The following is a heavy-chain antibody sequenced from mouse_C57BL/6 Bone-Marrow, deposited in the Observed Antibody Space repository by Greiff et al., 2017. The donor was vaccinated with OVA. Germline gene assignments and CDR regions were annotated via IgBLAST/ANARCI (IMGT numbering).Heavy chain of an antibody. CDR1: GYTFTSYC. Sequence: QVQLKQPGAELVKPGASVKLSCTASGYTFTSYCMHWVKQRPGRGLEWIGRIDPNSGGTKYNAKFKSKATLTVDKPSSTAYLQLSSLTSEDSAVYYSARDYYGSRPYYAMDYWGQGTPVTVSA. CDR2: IDPNSGGT. D-gene: IGHD1-1*01. J-gene: IGHJ4*01. V-gene: IGHV1-72*01. CDR3: ARDYYGSRPYYAMDY.